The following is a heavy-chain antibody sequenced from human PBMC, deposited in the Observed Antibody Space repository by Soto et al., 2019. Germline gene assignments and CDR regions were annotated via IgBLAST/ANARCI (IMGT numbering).Heavy chain of an antibody. J-gene: IGHJ4*02. Sequence: ASETLSLTCNVFPGSIYDYYWSWIRQTPGMRLEWIGFVYSGGSAMYNPSFKSRVIISLETSKNQFSPTLTSLTAADSAMYYCASTSRATPGTGLDSWGQGALVTVSS. CDR1: PGSIYDYY. CDR2: VYSGGSA. V-gene: IGHV4-59*01. CDR3: ASTSRATPGTGLDS.